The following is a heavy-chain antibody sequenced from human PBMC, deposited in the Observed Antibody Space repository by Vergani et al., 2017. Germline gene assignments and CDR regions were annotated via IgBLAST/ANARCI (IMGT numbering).Heavy chain of an antibody. D-gene: IGHD1-26*01. Sequence: EVQLVESGGGLVQPGGSLRLSCAASGFTFSRYWMSWVRQAPGKGLEWVANIKQDGSEKYYVDSVKGRFTISRDNAKNSLYLQMNSLRAEDTAVFYCAREGAVGATFDYWGQGTLVTVSS. CDR1: GFTFSRYW. J-gene: IGHJ4*02. V-gene: IGHV3-7*01. CDR2: IKQDGSEK. CDR3: AREGAVGATFDY.